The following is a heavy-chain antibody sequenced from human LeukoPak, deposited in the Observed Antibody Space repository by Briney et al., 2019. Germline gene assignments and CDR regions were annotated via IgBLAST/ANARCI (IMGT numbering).Heavy chain of an antibody. D-gene: IGHD1-14*01. CDR3: ARHVYSPSGRTDYYYYYMDV. V-gene: IGHV5-51*01. CDR2: IYPGDSDT. CDR1: GYTFTSYW. Sequence: GESLKTSCKGSGYTFTSYWIGWVRQMPGKGLEWMGIIYPGDSDTRYSPSFQGQVTISADKSISTAYLQWSSLKASDTAMYYCARHVYSPSGRTDYYYYYMDVWGKGTTVTISS. J-gene: IGHJ6*03.